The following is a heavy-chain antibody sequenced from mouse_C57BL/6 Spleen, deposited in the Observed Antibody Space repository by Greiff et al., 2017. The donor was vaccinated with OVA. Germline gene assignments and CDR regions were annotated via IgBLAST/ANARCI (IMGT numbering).Heavy chain of an antibody. J-gene: IGHJ3*01. CDR2: ISGGGGNT. V-gene: IGHV5-9*01. D-gene: IGHD5-5*01. CDR1: GFTFSSYT. CDR3: ARPTYEGLTKPSWFAY. Sequence: EVQGVESGGGLVKPGGSLKLSCAASGFTFSSYTMSWVRQTPEKRLEWVATISGGGGNTYYPDSVKGRFTISRDNAKNTLYLQMSSLRSEDTALYYCARPTYEGLTKPSWFAYWGQGTLVTVSA.